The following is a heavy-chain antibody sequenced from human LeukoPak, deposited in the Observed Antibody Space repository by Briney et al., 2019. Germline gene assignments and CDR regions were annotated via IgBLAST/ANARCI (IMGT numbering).Heavy chain of an antibody. CDR2: INPNSGVT. Sequence: ASVKVSCKVSAYTFTGYYMHWVRQAPGQGLEWMGWINPNSGVTYYAQKFQGRVSMTRDTSISTAYMEVSRLRSDDSALYYCARLSTPDLYYFDYWGQGTLVTVSS. D-gene: IGHD3-16*02. CDR3: ARLSTPDLYYFDY. J-gene: IGHJ4*02. CDR1: AYTFTGYY. V-gene: IGHV1-2*02.